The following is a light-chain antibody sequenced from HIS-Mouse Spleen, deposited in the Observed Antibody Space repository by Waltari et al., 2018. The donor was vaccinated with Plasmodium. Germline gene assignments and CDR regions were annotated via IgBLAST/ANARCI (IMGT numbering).Light chain of an antibody. Sequence: EIVMTQSPATLSVSPGGRPTHSCRASQSVGSNLAWYQQKPGQAPRLLIYGASTRAPGIPARFSGSGSGTEFTLTISSPQSEDFAVYFCQQYNNWSFTFGPGTKVDIK. CDR1: QSVGSN. J-gene: IGKJ3*01. V-gene: IGKV3-15*01. CDR2: GAS. CDR3: QQYNNWSFT.